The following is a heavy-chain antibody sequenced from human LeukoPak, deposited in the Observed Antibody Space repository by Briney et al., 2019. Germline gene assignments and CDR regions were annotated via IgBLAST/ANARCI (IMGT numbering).Heavy chain of an antibody. CDR2: IYYSGST. D-gene: IGHD6-19*01. Sequence: SETVSLTCTVSGGSISSYYWSWIRQPPGKGLEWIGYIYYSGSTNYNPSLKSRVTISVDTSKNQFSLKLSSVTAADTAVYYCARAVAVAGTGHFQHWGQGTLVTVSS. J-gene: IGHJ1*01. V-gene: IGHV4-59*01. CDR1: GGSISSYY. CDR3: ARAVAVAGTGHFQH.